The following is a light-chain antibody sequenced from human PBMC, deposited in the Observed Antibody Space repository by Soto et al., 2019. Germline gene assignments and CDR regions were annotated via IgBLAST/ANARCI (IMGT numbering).Light chain of an antibody. CDR1: QTVRNSY. CDR3: QQYDGSLPYT. J-gene: IGKJ2*01. V-gene: IGKV3-20*01. Sequence: EIVLTQSPGTLSLSPGERATLSCRASQTVRNSYLAWYQQKPGQAPRLLIYGVSARATGIPDRFSGSGSGTDFTPTISRLEPEDFAVFYCQQYDGSLPYTFGQGTKLEIK. CDR2: GVS.